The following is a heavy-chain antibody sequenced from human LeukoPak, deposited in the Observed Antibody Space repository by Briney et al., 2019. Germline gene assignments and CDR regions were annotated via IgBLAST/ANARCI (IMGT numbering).Heavy chain of an antibody. D-gene: IGHD1-26*01. CDR2: IYYSGST. V-gene: IGHV4-59*08. Sequence: PSETLSLTCTVSGDSISSYYWSWIRQPPGKGLEWIGYIYYSGSTNYNPSLKSRVTISVDTSKNQFSLKLSSVTAADTAVYYCALQYSGSYGDYFDYWGQGTLVTVSS. J-gene: IGHJ4*02. CDR3: ALQYSGSYGDYFDY. CDR1: GDSISSYY.